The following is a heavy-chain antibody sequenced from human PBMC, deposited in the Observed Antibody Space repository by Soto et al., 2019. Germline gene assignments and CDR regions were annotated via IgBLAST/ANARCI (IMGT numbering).Heavy chain of an antibody. Sequence: GGSLRLSCAASGFTFSSYAMSWVRQAPGKGLEWVSAISGSGGSTYYADSVKGRSTVSRGKSKNKQYLQMNSLRAEDTAVYYCAKDATRDFWSGYYAFDVWGQGTMVTVSS. V-gene: IGHV3-23*01. CDR2: ISGSGGST. CDR1: GFTFSSYA. J-gene: IGHJ3*01. D-gene: IGHD3-3*01. CDR3: AKDATRDFWSGYYAFDV.